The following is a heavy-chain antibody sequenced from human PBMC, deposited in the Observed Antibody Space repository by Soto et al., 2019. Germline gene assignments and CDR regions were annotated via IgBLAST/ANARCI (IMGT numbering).Heavy chain of an antibody. CDR2: ISYDGSNK. CDR1: GFTFSSYG. CDR3: AKDRGAHSSLIDY. V-gene: IGHV3-30*18. D-gene: IGHD6-13*01. J-gene: IGHJ4*02. Sequence: QVQLVESGGGVVQPGRSLRLSCAASGFTFSSYGMHWVRQAPDKGLEWVAVISYDGSNKYYADSVKGRFTISRDNSKNTLYLQMNSLRAEDTAVYYCAKDRGAHSSLIDYWGQGTLVTVSS.